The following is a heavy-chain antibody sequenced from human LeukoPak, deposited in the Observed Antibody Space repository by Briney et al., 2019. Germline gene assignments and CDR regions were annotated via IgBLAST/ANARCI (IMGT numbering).Heavy chain of an antibody. CDR3: ARGRVSNDFWGGYSHTWFDP. Sequence: SETLSLTCTLSGVSISRTTYYWAWIRQSPGRGLEWIGEIDPNGNTKYNPSLETRVTISLDTSKNQFSLRLSSVTAAETAIYYCARGRVSNDFWGGYSHTWFDPWGREPWSPSPQ. D-gene: IGHD3-3*01. CDR1: GVSISRTTYY. J-gene: IGHJ5*02. CDR2: IDPNGNT. V-gene: IGHV4-39*07.